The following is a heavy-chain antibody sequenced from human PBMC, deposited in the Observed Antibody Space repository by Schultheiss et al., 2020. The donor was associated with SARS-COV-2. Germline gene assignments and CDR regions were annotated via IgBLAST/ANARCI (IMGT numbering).Heavy chain of an antibody. D-gene: IGHD6-19*01. CDR3: AESTFNTGWYYFDY. V-gene: IGHV1-2*04. J-gene: IGHJ4*02. CDR1: GYTFTDYY. CDR2: INPSSGGA. Sequence: ASVKVSCKASGYTFTDYYIHWVRQAPGQGLEWMGWINPSSGGATYAQKFQGWVTMTRDTSISTAYMVLNRLKFDDTALYYCAESTFNTGWYYFDYWGQGSLVTVSS.